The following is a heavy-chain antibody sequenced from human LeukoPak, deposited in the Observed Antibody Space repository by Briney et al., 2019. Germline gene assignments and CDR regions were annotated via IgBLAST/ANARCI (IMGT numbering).Heavy chain of an antibody. Sequence: SETLSLTCTVSGGSISSYYWSWIRQPPGKGLEWIGEINHSGSTNYNPSLKSRVTISVDTSKNQFSLKLSSVTAADTAVYYCARVRLWLRGPDYWGQGTLVTVSS. CDR3: ARVRLWLRGPDY. CDR1: GGSISSYY. V-gene: IGHV4-34*01. D-gene: IGHD5-18*01. J-gene: IGHJ4*02. CDR2: INHSGST.